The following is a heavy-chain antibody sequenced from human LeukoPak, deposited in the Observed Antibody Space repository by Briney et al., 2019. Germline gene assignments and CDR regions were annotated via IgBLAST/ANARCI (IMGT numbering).Heavy chain of an antibody. J-gene: IGHJ4*02. V-gene: IGHV3-74*01. Sequence: GGSLTLACAASGFSFSSNWMHWVRQAPGKGLVWVSCISSNGGTTRYADSVKGRFTISRDNAKNTLYLQMNSLRAEDAAEYYCASSTSYHGSGMGFDYWGQGTLVTVSS. CDR2: ISSNGGTT. D-gene: IGHD3-10*01. CDR3: ASSTSYHGSGMGFDY. CDR1: GFSFSSNW.